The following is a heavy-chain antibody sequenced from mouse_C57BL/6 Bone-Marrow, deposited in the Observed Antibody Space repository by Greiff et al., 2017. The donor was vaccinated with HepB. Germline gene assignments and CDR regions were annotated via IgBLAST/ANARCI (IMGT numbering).Heavy chain of an antibody. V-gene: IGHV5-17*01. J-gene: IGHJ3*01. D-gene: IGHD1-1*01. CDR1: GFTFSDYG. CDR2: ISSGSSTI. CDR3: ASSDYYGSSYPAWFAY. Sequence: EVQLVESGGGLVKPGGSLKLSCAASGFTFSDYGMHWVRQAPEKGLEWVAYISSGSSTIYYADTVKGRFTISRDNAKNTLFLQMTSLRSEDTAMYYCASSDYYGSSYPAWFAYWGQGTLVTVSA.